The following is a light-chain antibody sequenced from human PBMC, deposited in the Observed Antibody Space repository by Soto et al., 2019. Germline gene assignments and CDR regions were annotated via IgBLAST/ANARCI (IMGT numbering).Light chain of an antibody. V-gene: IGLV2-14*01. J-gene: IGLJ1*01. Sequence: QSALTQPASVSGSPGQSITISCTGTSSDVGGYNYVSWYQQHPGKAPKLIIFEVINRPSGVSNRFSGSKSGNTASLTISGLQAEDDADYYSSSYRSSATLGVFGTGTKVTVL. CDR1: SSDVGGYNY. CDR2: EVI. CDR3: SSYRSSATLGV.